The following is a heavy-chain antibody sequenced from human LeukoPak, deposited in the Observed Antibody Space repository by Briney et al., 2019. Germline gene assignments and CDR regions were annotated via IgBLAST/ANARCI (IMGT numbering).Heavy chain of an antibody. CDR2: ISGSGGST. D-gene: IGHD3-10*01. V-gene: IGHV3-23*01. CDR1: GFTFRSYA. J-gene: IGHJ5*02. CDR3: AKGSFAYYGSGSYLDNWFDL. Sequence: PGGSLRLSCAASGFTFRSYAMSWVRQAPGKGLEWVSAISGSGGSTYYADSVKGRFTISRDNSKNTLYLQMNSLRVENTAVYYSAKGSFAYYGSGSYLDNWFDLWGQGTLVTVSS.